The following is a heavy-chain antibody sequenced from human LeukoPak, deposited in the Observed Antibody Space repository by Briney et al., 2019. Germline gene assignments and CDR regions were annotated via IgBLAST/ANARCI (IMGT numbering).Heavy chain of an antibody. CDR3: AREPSGGSGWSMGFEY. D-gene: IGHD6-13*01. J-gene: IGHJ4*02. Sequence: GGSLRLSCTASGFTLSTYSMNWVRQAPGKGLEWISYISSSSSAIYYADSVKGRFTISRDNAKNSLYLQMNSLRVEDTAVYYCAREPSGGSGWSMGFEYWGQGILVTVSS. CDR2: ISSSSSAI. CDR1: GFTLSTYS. V-gene: IGHV3-48*04.